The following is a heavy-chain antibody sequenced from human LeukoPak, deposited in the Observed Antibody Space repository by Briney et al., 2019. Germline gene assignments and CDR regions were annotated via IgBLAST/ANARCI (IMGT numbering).Heavy chain of an antibody. J-gene: IGHJ4*02. V-gene: IGHV4-39*01. CDR1: GGSISSSSYY. Sequence: SETLSLTCTVSGGSISSSSYYWGWIRQPPGKGLEWIGSIYYSGSTYYNPSLKGRVTISVDTSKNQFSLKLSSVTAADTAVYYCAKSVGNYDFLTGYQPEQTFDYWGQGTLVTVSS. D-gene: IGHD3-9*01. CDR3: AKSVGNYDFLTGYQPEQTFDY. CDR2: IYYSGST.